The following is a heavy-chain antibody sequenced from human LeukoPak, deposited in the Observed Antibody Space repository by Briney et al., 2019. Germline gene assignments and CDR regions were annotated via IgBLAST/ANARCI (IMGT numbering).Heavy chain of an antibody. CDR1: GYTFTGYY. V-gene: IGHV1-2*02. Sequence: ASVKVSCKASGYTFTGYYMHWVRQAPGKGLEWMGWIDPNSCGTNYAQKFQGRVTMTRDTSISTAYMGLSRLRSDDTAVYYCARAPNYDFDYWGQGTLVTVSS. D-gene: IGHD5-24*01. J-gene: IGHJ4*02. CDR3: ARAPNYDFDY. CDR2: IDPNSCGT.